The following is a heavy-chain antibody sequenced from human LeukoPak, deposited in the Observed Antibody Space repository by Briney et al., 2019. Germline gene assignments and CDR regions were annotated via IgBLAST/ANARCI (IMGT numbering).Heavy chain of an antibody. CDR1: GYNFKTHA. V-gene: IGHV1-18*01. Sequence: ASVKVSCQTSGYNFKTHAVSWVRQVLGQGLEWMGWISGYNGDTAFAPKFQGKLTMTRDTSTTTAYMELSSQTSDDTAVYYCARESADDILTGKGRNYFDYWGQGTLVTVSS. CDR3: ARESADDILTGKGRNYFDY. J-gene: IGHJ4*02. CDR2: ISGYNGDT. D-gene: IGHD3-9*01.